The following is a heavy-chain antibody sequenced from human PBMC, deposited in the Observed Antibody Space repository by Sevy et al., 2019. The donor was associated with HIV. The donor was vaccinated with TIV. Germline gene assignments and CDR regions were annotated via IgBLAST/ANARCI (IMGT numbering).Heavy chain of an antibody. CDR3: ARGPYDSSPGYYYYYGMDV. CDR2: MNPDSGNT. J-gene: IGHJ6*02. CDR1: GYIFTNYE. D-gene: IGHD3-9*01. V-gene: IGHV1-8*01. Sequence: ASVKVSCKASGYIFTNYEINWVRQATGQGLEWLGRMNPDSGNTDYAQKFQGRVTMTRNTSISTAYMELSSLRSEDTAVYFCARGPYDSSPGYYYYYGMDVWGQGTPVTVSS.